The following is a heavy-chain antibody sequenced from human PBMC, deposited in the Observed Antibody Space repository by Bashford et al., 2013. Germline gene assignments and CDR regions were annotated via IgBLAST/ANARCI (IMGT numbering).Heavy chain of an antibody. CDR3: ARPSTNRGGFGY. CDR2: IYSSGST. J-gene: IGHJ4*02. D-gene: IGHD1-14*01. V-gene: IGHV4-4*07. CDR1: GGSISSYY. Sequence: SETLSLTCTVSGGSISSYYWSWMRQPAGKGLEWIGRIYSSGSTNYNPSLQSRLTMSVDTSKNQFSLSLNSVSAADTAVYYCARPSTNRGGFGYWGQGTLVTVSS.